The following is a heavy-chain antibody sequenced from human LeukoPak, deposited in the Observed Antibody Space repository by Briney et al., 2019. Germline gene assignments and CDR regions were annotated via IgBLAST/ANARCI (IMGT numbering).Heavy chain of an antibody. D-gene: IGHD6-6*01. J-gene: IGHJ4*02. CDR2: IYYSGST. CDR3: ARDSSIAARPDY. CDR1: GGSISSSSYY. Sequence: PSETLSLTCTVSGGSISSSSYYWGWIRQPPGKGLEWIGSIYYSGSTYYNPSLKSRVTISVDTSKNQFSLKLSSVTAADTAVYYCARDSSIAARPDYWGQGTLVTVSS. V-gene: IGHV4-39*02.